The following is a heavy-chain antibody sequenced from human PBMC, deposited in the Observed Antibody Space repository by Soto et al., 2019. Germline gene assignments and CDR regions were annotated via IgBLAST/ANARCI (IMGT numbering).Heavy chain of an antibody. Sequence: SETLSLTCAVYGGSFSGYYWSWIRQPPGKGLEWIGEINHSGSTNYNPSFKSRVTISVDTSKNQFSLKLSSVTAADTAVYYCARGGIRPLTRNWFDPWGQGTLVTSPQ. V-gene: IGHV4-34*01. D-gene: IGHD1-20*01. J-gene: IGHJ5*02. CDR2: INHSGST. CDR1: GGSFSGYY. CDR3: ARGGIRPLTRNWFDP.